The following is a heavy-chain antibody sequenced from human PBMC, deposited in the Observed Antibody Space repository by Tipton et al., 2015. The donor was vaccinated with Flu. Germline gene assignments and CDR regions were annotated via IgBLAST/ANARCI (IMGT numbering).Heavy chain of an antibody. D-gene: IGHD6-19*01. J-gene: IGHJ4*02. CDR2: FSASGRTT. V-gene: IGHV3-23*01. Sequence: SLRLSCAVSGFTFSRYGISWVRQAPGKGLEWVSGFSASGRTTYFADSVKGRFTISRDNAENSLYLQMNSLRVEDTAVYYCARDGGQWLGHFDYWGQGTLVTVSS. CDR3: ARDGGQWLGHFDY. CDR1: GFTFSRYG.